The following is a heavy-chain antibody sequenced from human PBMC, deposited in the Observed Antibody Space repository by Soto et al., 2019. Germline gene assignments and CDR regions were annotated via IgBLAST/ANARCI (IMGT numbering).Heavy chain of an antibody. D-gene: IGHD3-16*02. CDR2: ISTSSTTI. CDR3: ARVARLGDLSLWY. V-gene: IGHV3-48*01. Sequence: EVQLVESGGGLVQPGGSLRLSCAASGFTFSSYSMNWVRQATGKGLEWVSYISTSSTTIYYADSVKSRFTISRDNAKNSLYLQMNSLRAEDTAVYHCARVARLGDLSLWYWGQGSLVTVSS. J-gene: IGHJ4*02. CDR1: GFTFSSYS.